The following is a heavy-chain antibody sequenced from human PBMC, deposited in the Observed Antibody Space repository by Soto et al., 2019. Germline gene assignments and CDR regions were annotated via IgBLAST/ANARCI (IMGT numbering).Heavy chain of an antibody. CDR2: IDWDDDK. CDR1: GFSLSTSGMC. J-gene: IGHJ4*02. D-gene: IGHD3-22*01. Sequence: SGPTLVNPTQTLTLTCTFSGFSLSTSGMCASWVRQPPGKALEWLALIDWDDDKYYSTSLKTRLTISKDTSKNQVVLTMTNMDPVDTATYYCARASYYYDSSGYPDYWGQGTLVTVSS. V-gene: IGHV2-70*20. CDR3: ARASYYYDSSGYPDY.